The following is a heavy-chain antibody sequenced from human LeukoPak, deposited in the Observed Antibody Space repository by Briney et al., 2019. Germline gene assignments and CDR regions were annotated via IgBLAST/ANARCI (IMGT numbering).Heavy chain of an antibody. Sequence: SETLSLTCAVYGGSFSAYYWSWIRQPPGKGLEWIGEINHSGSTNYNPSLKSRVTISVDTSKNQFSLKLSSVTAADTAVYYCARADYGAFDIWGQGTMVTVSS. CDR2: INHSGST. J-gene: IGHJ3*02. CDR3: ARADYGAFDI. CDR1: GGSFSAYY. V-gene: IGHV4-34*01. D-gene: IGHD4-17*01.